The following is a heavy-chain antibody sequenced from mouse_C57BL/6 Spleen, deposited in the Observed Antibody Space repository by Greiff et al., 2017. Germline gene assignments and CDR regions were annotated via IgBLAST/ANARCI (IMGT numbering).Heavy chain of an antibody. V-gene: IGHV1-69*01. CDR1: GYTFTSYW. CDR3: ARGGYSNYVGDFDY. CDR2: IDPSDSYT. D-gene: IGHD2-5*01. J-gene: IGHJ2*01. Sequence: VQLQQPGAELVMPGASVKLSCKASGYTFTSYWMHWVKQRPGQGLEWIGEIDPSDSYTNYNQKFKGKSTLTVDKSSSTAYMQLSSLTSEDSAVYYCARGGYSNYVGDFDYWGQGTTLTVSS.